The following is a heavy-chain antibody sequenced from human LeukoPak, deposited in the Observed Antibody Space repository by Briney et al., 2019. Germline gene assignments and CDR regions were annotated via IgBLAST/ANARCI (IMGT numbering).Heavy chain of an antibody. D-gene: IGHD3-3*01. Sequence: GGSLRLSCAASGFTFSSYSMNWVRQAPGKRLEWVSSISSSSSYIYYADSVKGRFTISRDNAKISLYLQMNSLRAEDTAVYYCARDRRTYYDFWSGLNYFDYWGQGTLVTVSS. V-gene: IGHV3-21*01. CDR3: ARDRRTYYDFWSGLNYFDY. CDR1: GFTFSSYS. CDR2: ISSSSSYI. J-gene: IGHJ4*02.